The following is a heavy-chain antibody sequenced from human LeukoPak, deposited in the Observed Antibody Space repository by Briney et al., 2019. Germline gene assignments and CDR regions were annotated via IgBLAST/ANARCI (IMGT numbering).Heavy chain of an antibody. V-gene: IGHV1-69*05. Sequence: GASVKVSCKASGGTFSSYAISWVRQAPGHGLEWKGGIIPIFGTESYAQKVQGKVKISMDESTSTAYVELSSLRSEDTAVYYCAREFEKGAAAGTFSYWGQGTLVTVSS. CDR1: GGTFSSYA. D-gene: IGHD6-13*01. J-gene: IGHJ4*02. CDR3: AREFEKGAAAGTFSY. CDR2: IIPIFGTE.